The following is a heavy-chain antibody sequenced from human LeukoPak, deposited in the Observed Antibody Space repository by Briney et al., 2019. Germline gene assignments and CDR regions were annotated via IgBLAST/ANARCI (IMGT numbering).Heavy chain of an antibody. CDR3: ARDSGDDYNFLYYYYYGMDV. D-gene: IGHD5-24*01. J-gene: IGHJ6*02. CDR1: GYTFTSYG. V-gene: IGHV1-18*01. CDR2: ISAYNGNT. Sequence: ASVKVSCKTSGYTFTSYGISWVRQAPGQGLEWMGWISAYNGNTNYAQKLQGRVTMTTDTSTSTAYMELRSLRSDDTAVYYCARDSGDDYNFLYYYYYGMDVWGQGTTVTVSS.